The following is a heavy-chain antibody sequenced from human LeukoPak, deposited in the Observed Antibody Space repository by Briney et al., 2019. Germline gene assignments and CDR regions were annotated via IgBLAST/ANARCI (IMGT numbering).Heavy chain of an antibody. CDR3: VRGGQGDGYSADEAFDI. V-gene: IGHV6-1*01. D-gene: IGHD5-24*01. J-gene: IGHJ3*02. Sequence: SQTLSLTCAISGDSVSSNSTACNWIRQFPSRGLEWLGRTYYRSKWYSDYAVSVKSRITINPDTSKNQFSLQLNSVTPEDTAVYYCVRGGQGDGYSADEAFDIWGQGTMVTVSS. CDR2: TYYRSKWYS. CDR1: GDSVSSNSTA.